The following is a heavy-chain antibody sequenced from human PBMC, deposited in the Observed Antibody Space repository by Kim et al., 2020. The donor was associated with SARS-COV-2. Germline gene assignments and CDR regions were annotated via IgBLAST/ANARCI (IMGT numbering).Heavy chain of an antibody. Sequence: GGSLRLSCAASGFTFSSYGMHWVRQAPGKGLEWVAVISYDGSNKYYADSVKGRFTISRDNSKNTLYLQMNSLRAEDTAVYYCAKDSVRGVIIGNNDYWGQGTLVTVSS. CDR1: GFTFSSYG. CDR3: AKDSVRGVIIGNNDY. J-gene: IGHJ4*02. D-gene: IGHD3-10*01. V-gene: IGHV3-30*18. CDR2: ISYDGSNK.